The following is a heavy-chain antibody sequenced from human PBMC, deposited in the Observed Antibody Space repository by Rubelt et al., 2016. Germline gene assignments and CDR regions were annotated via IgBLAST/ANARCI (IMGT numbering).Heavy chain of an antibody. CDR1: GFTFSGSA. CDR2: LRGSVGST. CDR3: VYDC. J-gene: IGHJ4*02. Sequence: EVQLVESGGGLVQPGGSLRLSCAASGFTFSGSAMHWVRQAPGKGLELVSALRGSVGSTYYADSVKGRFTIPRDNSRNTLHLQINSLRAEDTALYYWVYDCWGRGTRVAVS. V-gene: IGHV3-23*04.